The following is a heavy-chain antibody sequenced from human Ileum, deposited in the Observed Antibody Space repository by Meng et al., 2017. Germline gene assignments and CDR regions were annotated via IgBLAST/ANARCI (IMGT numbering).Heavy chain of an antibody. D-gene: IGHD3-16*01. CDR1: EYSFSNYY. J-gene: IGHJ4*02. CDR2: SNPGGGST. Sequence: QGQVVQSGADVKEPGAFVNVSCKSSEYSFSNYYLHWMRQAPGQGLEWLGVSNPGGGSTNYAQKFQGRVTMTRDTSANTVYMELGSLKSEDTAAYYRVREFTGGYFDYWGQGTLVTVSS. CDR3: VREFTGGYFDY. V-gene: IGHV1-46*01.